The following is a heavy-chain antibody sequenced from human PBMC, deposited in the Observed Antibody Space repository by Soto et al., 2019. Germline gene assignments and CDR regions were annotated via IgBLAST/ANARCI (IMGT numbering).Heavy chain of an antibody. CDR1: GGSMNYYY. CDR3: SRDRDIMRAPTKAYVFEI. CDR2: IYHSGTA. J-gene: IGHJ3*02. D-gene: IGHD5-12*01. Sequence: QVQLRESGPGLVKPSETLSLTCTVSGGSMNYYYWSWIRQQPGKGLEWIGYIYHSGTAEYNPSIQSRVTFSVVTSKSQFSLRMSSVTTADTAVYYCSRDRDIMRAPTKAYVFEIWGQGTTVTVSS. V-gene: IGHV4-59*01.